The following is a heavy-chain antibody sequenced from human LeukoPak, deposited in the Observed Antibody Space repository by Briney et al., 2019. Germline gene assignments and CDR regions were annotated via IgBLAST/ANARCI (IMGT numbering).Heavy chain of an antibody. D-gene: IGHD5-18*01. J-gene: IGHJ4*02. CDR3: ARGGAYTYGYY. CDR2: IGPNSGGT. CDR1: GYTFTDYY. V-gene: IGHV1-2*06. Sequence: ASVKVSCKASGYTFTDYYIHWVRQAPGQGLEWMGRIGPNSGGTNYAQKFQGRVTMTRDTSISTAYMELSSLRSDDTAVYYCARGGAYTYGYYWGQGTLVTVSS.